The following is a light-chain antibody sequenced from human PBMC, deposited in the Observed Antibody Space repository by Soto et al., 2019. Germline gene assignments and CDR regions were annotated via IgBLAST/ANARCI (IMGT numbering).Light chain of an antibody. V-gene: IGKV4-1*01. CDR3: QQYYSTRT. CDR1: QSVLYNSNNKNY. Sequence: DIVMTQSPDSLAVSLGERATLNCRSSQSVLYNSNNKNYLAWYQQKPGQPPKLLIYWASTRESGVPDRFSGSGSGTDFTLTISSLQAEDVAVYYCQQYYSTRTFGQGTKVDIK. CDR2: WAS. J-gene: IGKJ1*01.